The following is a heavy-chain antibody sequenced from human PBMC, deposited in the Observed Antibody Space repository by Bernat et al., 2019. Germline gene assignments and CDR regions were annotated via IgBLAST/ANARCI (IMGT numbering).Heavy chain of an antibody. D-gene: IGHD6-6*01. CDR1: GYTFTSYG. CDR3: ARDSRYSSSSDDAFDI. CDR2: ISAYNGNT. Sequence: QVQLVQSGAEVKKPGASVKVSCKASGYTFTSYGISWVRQAPGQGLEWMGWISAYNGNTNYAQKLQGRVTMNTDTSTSTGYMELGSLRSDDTAVYYCARDSRYSSSSDDAFDIWGQGKMVTVSS. V-gene: IGHV1-18*01. J-gene: IGHJ3*02.